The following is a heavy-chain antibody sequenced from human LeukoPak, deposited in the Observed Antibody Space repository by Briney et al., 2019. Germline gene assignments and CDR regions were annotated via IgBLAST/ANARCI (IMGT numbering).Heavy chain of an antibody. CDR1: GFTCSSYG. D-gene: IGHD3-3*01. CDR3: AKEKYDFWSGYVDY. V-gene: IGHV3-30*18. J-gene: IGHJ4*02. Sequence: GGSLRLSCAASGFTCSSYGMHWVRQAPGKGLEWVAVISYDGSNKYYADSVKGRFTISRDNSKNTLYLQMNSLRAEDTAVYYCAKEKYDFWSGYVDYWGQGTLVTVSS. CDR2: ISYDGSNK.